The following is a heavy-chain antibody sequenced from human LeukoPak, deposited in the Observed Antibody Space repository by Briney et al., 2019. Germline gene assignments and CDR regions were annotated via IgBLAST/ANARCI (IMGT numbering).Heavy chain of an antibody. V-gene: IGHV1-2*02. Sequence: GASVKVSCKASGYTFTGYAMHWVRQAPGQGLEWMGWINPNNGGTNYAQKFQGRVTMTRDTSISTAYMELSRLRSDDTAVYYCARICSGGSCYPFDYWGQGTLVTVSS. CDR1: GYTFTGYA. CDR2: INPNNGGT. CDR3: ARICSGGSCYPFDY. J-gene: IGHJ4*02. D-gene: IGHD2-15*01.